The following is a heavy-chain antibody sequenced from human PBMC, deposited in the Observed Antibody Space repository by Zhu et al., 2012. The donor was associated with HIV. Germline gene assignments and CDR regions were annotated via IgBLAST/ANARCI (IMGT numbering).Heavy chain of an antibody. CDR1: DSISLTPG. D-gene: IGHD6-6*01. Sequence: VQLVESGGGLVKPGGPLDSPVQPLDSISLTPGWTGSGQAPGKGLEWVGRIYSKTNGVPIDYAGPVKGRFTISRDDSKDTLYLQMNRLKTADTGIYYCVTAPGEWYPRPRILVAWGQGTMVTVSS. CDR2: IYSKTNGVPI. V-gene: IGHV3-15*01. CDR3: VTAPGEWYPRPRILVA. J-gene: IGHJ3*01.